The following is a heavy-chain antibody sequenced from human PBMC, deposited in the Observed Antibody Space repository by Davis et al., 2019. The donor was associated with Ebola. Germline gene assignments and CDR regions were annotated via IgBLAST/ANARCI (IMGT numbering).Heavy chain of an antibody. CDR3: AGVHPKMYSGSYYDFAY. J-gene: IGHJ4*02. D-gene: IGHD1-26*01. CDR2: IYYSGRT. V-gene: IGHV4-61*01. Sequence: PETLSPTCTVAGGSVSSGSYYWSWIRQPKGKGLEWIGYIYYSGRTYYNPSLKSRVTIPVDTSKNQFSLKLSSVTAAATALYYCAGVHPKMYSGSYYDFAYWGQGTLVTVSS. CDR1: GGSVSSGSYY.